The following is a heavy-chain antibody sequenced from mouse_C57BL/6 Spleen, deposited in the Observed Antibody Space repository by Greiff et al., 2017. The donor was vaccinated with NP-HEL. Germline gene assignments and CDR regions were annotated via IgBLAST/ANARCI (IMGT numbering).Heavy chain of an antibody. CDR3: ARYGGSAMDD. D-gene: IGHD1-1*02. CDR2: IRNKANGYTT. V-gene: IGHV7-3*01. J-gene: IGHJ4*01. Sequence: EVQRVESGGGLVQPGGSLSLSCAASGFTFTDYYMSWVRQPPGKALEWLDFIRNKANGYTTEYSASVKGRFTISRDNSQSILYLQMNALRAEDSATYYCARYGGSAMDDWGQGTSVTVSS. CDR1: GFTFTDYY.